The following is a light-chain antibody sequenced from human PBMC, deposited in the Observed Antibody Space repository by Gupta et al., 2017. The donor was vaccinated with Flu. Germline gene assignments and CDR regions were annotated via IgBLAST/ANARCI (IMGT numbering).Light chain of an antibody. J-gene: IGLJ2*01. V-gene: IGLV1-40*01. CDR1: SSNIGAGYN. CDR3: QSYDNSLSGSRV. Sequence: QPVLKQPPSVSGAPGQRVTISCTGNSSNIGAGYNVHWYQQRPGAAPKLLIHNNSNRHSGVPDRFSGSKSGTSAALAITGLQTEDEADYYCQSYDNSLSGSRVFGGGTKMTVL. CDR2: NNS.